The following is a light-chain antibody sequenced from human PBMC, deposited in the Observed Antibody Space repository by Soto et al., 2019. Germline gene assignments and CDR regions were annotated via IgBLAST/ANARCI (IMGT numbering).Light chain of an antibody. J-gene: IGKJ4*01. Sequence: EIVMTQSPATLSVSPGERATLSCRASQSVSSDLAWYHQKPGQAPRLLIYGASTRATGIPARFSGSGSGTDFTLTISSLQPEDFATYYCQQSFSSPPLTFGGGTKVDIK. CDR2: GAS. CDR3: QQSFSSPPLT. V-gene: IGKV3-15*01. CDR1: QSVSSD.